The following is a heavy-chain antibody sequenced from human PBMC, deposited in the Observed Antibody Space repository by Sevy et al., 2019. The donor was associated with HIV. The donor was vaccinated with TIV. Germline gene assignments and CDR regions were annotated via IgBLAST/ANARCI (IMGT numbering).Heavy chain of an antibody. Sequence: GGSLRLSCEVSGITFSNLWMTWVRQVPGKGLEWVGRIKSNVHAGTTDYPAPVKGRFTISRDDSKNTLYLQMNSLKTDDTAFYYCTTDRPYSRGHNCQHWGQGTLVTVSS. J-gene: IGHJ1*01. V-gene: IGHV3-15*01. CDR1: GITFSNLW. D-gene: IGHD6-19*01. CDR3: TTDRPYSRGHNCQH. CDR2: IKSNVHAGTT.